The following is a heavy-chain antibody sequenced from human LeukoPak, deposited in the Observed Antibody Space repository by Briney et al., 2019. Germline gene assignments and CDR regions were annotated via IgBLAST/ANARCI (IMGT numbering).Heavy chain of an antibody. CDR1: GFTFSSYA. CDR3: ARDPAFDCSSTSCYSDAFDI. Sequence: GRSLRLSCAASGFTFSSYAIHWVRHAPRKGLEWVAVISYDGSNKYYADSVKGRFTTYRDNSKNTLYLQMNSLRAEDTAVYYCARDPAFDCSSTSCYSDAFDIWGQGTMVTVSS. V-gene: IGHV3-30*04. D-gene: IGHD2-2*01. J-gene: IGHJ3*02. CDR2: ISYDGSNK.